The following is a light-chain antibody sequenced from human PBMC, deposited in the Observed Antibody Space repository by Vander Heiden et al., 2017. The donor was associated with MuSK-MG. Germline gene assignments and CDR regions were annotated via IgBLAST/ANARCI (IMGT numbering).Light chain of an antibody. V-gene: IGKV3-15*01. CDR2: GAS. CDR1: QSVSSN. CDR3: QQYNNWPPYT. Sequence: ELVMTQSPATLSVSPGERATLSCRASQSVSSNLAWYQQKPGQAPRLLIYGASTRATGIPARFSGSGYGTEFTLTISSRQSEDFAVYYCQQYNNWPPYTFGQGTKLEIK. J-gene: IGKJ2*01.